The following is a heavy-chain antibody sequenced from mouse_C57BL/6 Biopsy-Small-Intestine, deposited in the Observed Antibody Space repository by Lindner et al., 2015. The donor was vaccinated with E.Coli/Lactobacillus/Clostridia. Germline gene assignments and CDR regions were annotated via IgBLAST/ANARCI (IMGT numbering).Heavy chain of an antibody. V-gene: IGHV1-85*01. CDR1: GYTFTSYD. CDR3: ARRDGSSDWYFDV. Sequence: VQLQESGPELVKPGASVKLSCKASGYTFTSYDINWVKQRPGQGLEWIGWIYPRDGSTKYNEKFKGKATLTVDTSSSTAYMELHSLTSEDSAVYFCARRDGSSDWYFDVWGTGTTVTVSS. D-gene: IGHD1-1*01. CDR2: IYPRDGST. J-gene: IGHJ1*03.